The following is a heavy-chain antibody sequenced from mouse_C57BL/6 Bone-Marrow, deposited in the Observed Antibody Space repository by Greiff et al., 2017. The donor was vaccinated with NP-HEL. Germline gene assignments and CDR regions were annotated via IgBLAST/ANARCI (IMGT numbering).Heavy chain of an antibody. V-gene: IGHV14-4*01. Sequence: VQLQQSGAELVRPGASVKLSCTASGFNIQDDYMHWVRQRPEQGLEWIGWIDPENGDTEYASTFQGKAPITADTSANTAYLQLSSLTSEDTAVYYWTTGVSYAMDYWGQGTSVTVSS. D-gene: IGHD6-2*01. CDR2: IDPENGDT. J-gene: IGHJ4*01. CDR1: GFNIQDDY. CDR3: TTGVSYAMDY.